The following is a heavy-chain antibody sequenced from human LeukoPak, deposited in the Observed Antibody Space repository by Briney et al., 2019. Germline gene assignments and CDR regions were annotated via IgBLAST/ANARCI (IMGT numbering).Heavy chain of an antibody. CDR2: ISGSGGST. J-gene: IGHJ4*02. CDR3: AKEKWRGATGPTHFDY. V-gene: IGHV3-23*01. Sequence: TGGSLRLSCAASGFTFSSYAMSWVRQAPGKGLEWVSAISGSGGSTYYADSVKGRFTISRDNSKNTLYLQMNSLRAEDAAVYYCAKEKWRGATGPTHFDYWGQGTLVTVSS. CDR1: GFTFSSYA. D-gene: IGHD1-26*01.